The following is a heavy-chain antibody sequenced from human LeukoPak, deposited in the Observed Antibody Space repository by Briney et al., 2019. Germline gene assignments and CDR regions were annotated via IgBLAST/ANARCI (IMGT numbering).Heavy chain of an antibody. Sequence: GGSRRLSCAASGFTISGYSMNWVRQAPGKGPEWVSLISSSGSYIYYTDSVKGRFTISRDNGKNSLYLQMNSLRAEDTAVYYCARGYYDRSGYYGYYDYWGQGALVTVSS. CDR2: ISSSGSYI. CDR1: GFTISGYS. J-gene: IGHJ4*02. V-gene: IGHV3-21*01. CDR3: ARGYYDRSGYYGYYDY. D-gene: IGHD3-22*01.